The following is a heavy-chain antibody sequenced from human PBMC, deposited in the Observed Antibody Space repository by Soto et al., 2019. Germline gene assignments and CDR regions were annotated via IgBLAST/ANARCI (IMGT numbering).Heavy chain of an antibody. D-gene: IGHD3-3*01. V-gene: IGHV1-69*01. CDR3: ERENFWSYYYYYGMDV. Sequence: QVQLVQSGAEVKKPGSSVKVSCKASGGTFSSYAISWVRQAPGQGLEWMGGIIPIFGTANYAQKFQGRVTITADESMSTAYMELSSLRSEDTAVYYGERENFWSYYYYYGMDVWGQGTTVTVSS. CDR2: IIPIFGTA. J-gene: IGHJ6*02. CDR1: GGTFSSYA.